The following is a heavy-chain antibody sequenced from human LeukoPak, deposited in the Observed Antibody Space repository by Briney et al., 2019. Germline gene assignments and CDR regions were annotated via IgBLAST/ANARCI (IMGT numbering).Heavy chain of an antibody. Sequence: PSETLSLTCTVSGGSISSGDYYWTWIRQPPGKGLEWIGYTYYSGSTYYNPSLKSRVIISVDTSKNQFSLRLSSITAADTAVYYCARGVDTAMVFDYWGQGTLVTVSS. CDR1: GGSISSGDYY. V-gene: IGHV4-30-4*01. J-gene: IGHJ4*02. CDR2: TYYSGST. CDR3: ARGVDTAMVFDY. D-gene: IGHD5-18*01.